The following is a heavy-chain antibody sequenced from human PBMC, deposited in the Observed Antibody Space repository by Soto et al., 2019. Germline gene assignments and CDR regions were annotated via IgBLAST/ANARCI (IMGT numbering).Heavy chain of an antibody. J-gene: IGHJ4*02. CDR2: ISAYSGNT. Sequence: QVQLVQSGAEVKKPGASVKVPCKASGYTFTSYGISWVRQAPGQGLEWMGWISAYSGNTKYAQKFQGRVTMTTDISTSPAYMELSSLRSDDTAVYYCARGEMFFDSWGQGTLVTVSS. D-gene: IGHD1-26*01. CDR1: GYTFTSYG. V-gene: IGHV1-18*01. CDR3: ARGEMFFDS.